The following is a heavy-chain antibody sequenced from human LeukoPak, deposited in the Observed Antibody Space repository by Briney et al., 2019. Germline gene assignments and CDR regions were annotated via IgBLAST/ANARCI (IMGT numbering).Heavy chain of an antibody. V-gene: IGHV3-23*01. J-gene: IGHJ4*02. CDR1: GFTFSSYG. D-gene: IGHD3-22*01. Sequence: GGSLRLSRAASGFTFSSYGMSWVRQAPGKGLEWVSVISGSGGSTYYAASVKGRFTISRDNSKNTLYLQMNSLRVEDTAVYYCAKDSRGYQDYFDYWGQGTLVTVSS. CDR3: AKDSRGYQDYFDY. CDR2: ISGSGGST.